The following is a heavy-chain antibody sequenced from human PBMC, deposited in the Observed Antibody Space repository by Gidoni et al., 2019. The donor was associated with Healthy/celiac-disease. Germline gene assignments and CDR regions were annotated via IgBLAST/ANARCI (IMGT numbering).Heavy chain of an antibody. J-gene: IGHJ4*02. CDR2: INPNRGGT. D-gene: IGHD2-15*01. Sequence: QVQLVQSGAEVKKPGASVKVSCKASGYTFTGYYMHWVRQAPGQGLESMGWINPNRGGTNYAQKFQGRVTMTRDTSISTAYMELSRLRSDDTAVYYCARDSGGVRVVDYWGQGTLVTVSS. V-gene: IGHV1-2*02. CDR3: ARDSGGVRVVDY. CDR1: GYTFTGYY.